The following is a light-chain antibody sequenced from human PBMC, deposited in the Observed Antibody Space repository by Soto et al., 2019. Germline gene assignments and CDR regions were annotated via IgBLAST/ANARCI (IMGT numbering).Light chain of an antibody. CDR1: QSVGSTS. V-gene: IGKV3-20*01. Sequence: WERATLSCRASQSVGSTSLAWYQQKPGQAPRLLMFGASSRATGIPDRFSGSGSGTDFTLTISRLEPEDFAVYYCQQYSTSRGTFGQRTKVDVK. CDR2: GAS. J-gene: IGKJ1*01. CDR3: QQYSTSRGT.